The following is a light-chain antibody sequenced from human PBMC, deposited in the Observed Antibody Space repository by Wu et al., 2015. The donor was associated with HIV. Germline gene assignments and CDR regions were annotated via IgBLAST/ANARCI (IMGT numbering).Light chain of an antibody. Sequence: EIVMTQSPATLSVSPGERATLSCRASQSISSNLAWHQQRPGQAPRLLIYGASTRATGIPARFRGSGSGTEFTLTITRLEPEDFAVYYCQQYASSVIPYGNSPLTFGGGPRWRS. CDR3: QQYASSVIPYGNSPLT. J-gene: IGKJ4*01. CDR1: QSISSN. CDR2: GAS. V-gene: IGKV3-15*01.